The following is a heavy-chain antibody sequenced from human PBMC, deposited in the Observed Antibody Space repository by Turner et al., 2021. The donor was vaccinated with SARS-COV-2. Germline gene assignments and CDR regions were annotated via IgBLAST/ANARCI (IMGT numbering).Heavy chain of an antibody. V-gene: IGHV1-2*04. CDR1: GYTCTDYY. CDR3: ARVAFDIITDAFDI. J-gene: IGHJ3*02. D-gene: IGHD3-22*01. CDR2: ISASSGGT. Sequence: QVQLVPSAADLNRPGASVQVSCTTSGYTCTDYYRHWVRQATGQGLEWIGWISASSGGTHYARKFQVWVTMTRDTSVSVVYLELSRLKSDDAAVYYCARVAFDIITDAFDIWGQGTMVTVSS.